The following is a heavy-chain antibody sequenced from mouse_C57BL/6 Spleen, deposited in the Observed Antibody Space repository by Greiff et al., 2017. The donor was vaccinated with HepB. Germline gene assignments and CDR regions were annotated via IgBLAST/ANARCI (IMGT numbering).Heavy chain of an antibody. Sequence: QVQLKQPGAELVMPGASVKLSCKASGYTFTSYWMHWVKQRPGQGLEWIGEIDPSDSYTNYNQKFKGKSTLTVDKSSSTAYMQLSSLTSEDSAVYYCARKRGDYGNYDAMDYWGQGTSVTVSS. J-gene: IGHJ4*01. D-gene: IGHD2-1*01. CDR1: GYTFTSYW. CDR3: ARKRGDYGNYDAMDY. CDR2: IDPSDSYT. V-gene: IGHV1-69*01.